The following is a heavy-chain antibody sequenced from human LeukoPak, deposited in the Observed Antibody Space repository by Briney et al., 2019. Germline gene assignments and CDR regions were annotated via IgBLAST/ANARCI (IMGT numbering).Heavy chain of an antibody. Sequence: SGGSLRLSCAASGFTFSTYWMSWVRQAPGKGLEWVANIKQDGSEKYYLDSVKGRFTISRDNAKNSLYLQMNSLRAEDTAAYFCTREAAAGIDYWGQGTLVTVSS. CDR1: GFTFSTYW. J-gene: IGHJ4*02. CDR2: IKQDGSEK. V-gene: IGHV3-7*01. CDR3: TREAAAGIDY. D-gene: IGHD6-13*01.